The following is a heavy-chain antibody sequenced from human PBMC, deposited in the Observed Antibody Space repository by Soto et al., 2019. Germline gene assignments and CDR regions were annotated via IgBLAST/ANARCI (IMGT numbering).Heavy chain of an antibody. J-gene: IGHJ6*02. D-gene: IGHD4-17*01. V-gene: IGHV3-23*01. CDR3: AKDHYGADGDYYYYGMDV. Sequence: GGSLRLSCAASGFIFSSYAMTWVRQAPGKGLEWVSAISGSGDNTYDADSVMGRFTISRDNSKSTLYLQMNSLRAEDTAVYYCAKDHYGADGDYYYYGMDVWDQGTTVTVSS. CDR1: GFIFSSYA. CDR2: ISGSGDNT.